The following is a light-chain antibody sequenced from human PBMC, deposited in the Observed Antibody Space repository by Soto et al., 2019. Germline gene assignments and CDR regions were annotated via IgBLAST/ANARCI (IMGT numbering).Light chain of an antibody. Sequence: QSVLTQSASVSGSPGQSITISCTGTSSDIGGYNYVSWYQQHPDKAPKLMIFEVSNRPSGVSNRFSGSKSGNTASLTISGILPEDEADYYCSSYTTSSTVAFGGGTKLTVL. V-gene: IGLV2-14*01. CDR2: EVS. J-gene: IGLJ2*01. CDR1: SSDIGGYNY. CDR3: SSYTTSSTVA.